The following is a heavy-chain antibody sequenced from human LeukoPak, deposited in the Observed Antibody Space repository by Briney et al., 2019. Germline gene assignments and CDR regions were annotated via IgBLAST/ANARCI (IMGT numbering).Heavy chain of an antibody. CDR1: GFTFSGYT. CDR3: ARGLGTTVTNEYYYDTSGYYDGGLDY. Sequence: PGGSLRLSCAASGFTFSGYTMNWVRQAPGKGLEWVSSISSSSSYIVYADSVKGRFTISRDNAKNSLSLQINSLRVDDTAVYYCARGLGTTVTNEYYYDTSGYYDGGLDYWGQGTLVTVSS. V-gene: IGHV3-21*01. CDR2: ISSSSSYI. J-gene: IGHJ4*02. D-gene: IGHD3-22*01.